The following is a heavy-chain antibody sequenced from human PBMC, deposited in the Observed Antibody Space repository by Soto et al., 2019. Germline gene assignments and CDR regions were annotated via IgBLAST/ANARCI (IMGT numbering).Heavy chain of an antibody. CDR3: ARRGGHSSGYYFYWYFDL. CDR2: ISSSSSYT. V-gene: IGHV3-11*06. D-gene: IGHD3-22*01. J-gene: IGHJ2*01. Sequence: QVQLVESGGGLVKPGGSLRLSCAASGFTFSDYYMSWIRQAPGKGLEWVSYISSSSSYTNYADSVKGRFTISRDNAKNSLYLQMNSLIAEDTAVYYCARRGGHSSGYYFYWYFDLWGRGTLVTVSS. CDR1: GFTFSDYY.